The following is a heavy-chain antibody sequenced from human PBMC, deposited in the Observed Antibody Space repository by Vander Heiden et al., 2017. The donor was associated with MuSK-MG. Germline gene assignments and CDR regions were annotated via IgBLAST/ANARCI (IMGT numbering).Heavy chain of an antibody. V-gene: IGHV3-15*01. Sequence: EVQLVESGGGLVKPGGSLRLSCPASGFTFSNAWMSWVRQAPGKGLEWVGRIKSKTDGGTTDYAAPVKGRFTISRDDSKNTLYLQMNSLKTEDTAVYYCTTDPYYYYMDVWGKGTTVTVSS. J-gene: IGHJ6*03. CDR3: TTDPYYYYMDV. CDR1: GFTFSNAW. CDR2: IKSKTDGGTT.